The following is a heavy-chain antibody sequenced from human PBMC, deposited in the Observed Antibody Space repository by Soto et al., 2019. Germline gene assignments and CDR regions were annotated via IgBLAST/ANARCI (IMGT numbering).Heavy chain of an antibody. CDR3: ARASPRGVVVLIDY. CDR1: GGSMSSSNW. Sequence: SETLYLTCAVCGGSMSSSNWWGWVRQPPGKGLEWIGEIYHSGSTNYNPSLKSRVTISVDKSKNQFSLKLSSVTAADTAVYYCARASPRGVVVLIDYWGQGTLVTVYS. J-gene: IGHJ4*02. CDR2: IYHSGST. D-gene: IGHD3-22*01. V-gene: IGHV4-4*02.